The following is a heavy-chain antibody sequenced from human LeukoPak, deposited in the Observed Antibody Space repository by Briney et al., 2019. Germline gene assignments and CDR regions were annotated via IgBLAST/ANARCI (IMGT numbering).Heavy chain of an antibody. Sequence: GGSLRLSCVASGFTFSSHAMTWVRQAPGKGLQWVSSIHENGGNTYYADSVKGRFTISRDNSKNTLYLQMNSLRAEDTAVYYCAKGSWLRFWDYSDYWGQGTLVTVSS. CDR2: IHENGGNT. CDR3: AKGSWLRFWDYSDY. V-gene: IGHV3-23*01. J-gene: IGHJ4*02. D-gene: IGHD5-12*01. CDR1: GFTFSSHA.